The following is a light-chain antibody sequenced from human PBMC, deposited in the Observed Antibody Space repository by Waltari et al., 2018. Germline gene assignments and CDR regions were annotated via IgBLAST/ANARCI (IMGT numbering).Light chain of an antibody. CDR2: NNN. Sequence: QSYLTQPPSMSGTPGQRVTISCSGSSSNIGSNTVSWYQQVPGAAPKLLLYNNNQRPSGVPDRFSGSKSCTSASRGSSGLQSEDEADYYWEAWEDSLKVKEFGEGTTLTVL. V-gene: IGLV1-44*01. J-gene: IGLJ3*02. CDR3: EAWEDSLKVKE. CDR1: SSNIGSNT.